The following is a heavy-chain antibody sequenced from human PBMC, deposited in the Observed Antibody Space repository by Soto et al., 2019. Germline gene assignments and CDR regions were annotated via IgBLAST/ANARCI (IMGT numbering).Heavy chain of an antibody. V-gene: IGHV4-4*02. CDR1: GGSISSSNW. CDR2: IYHSGST. J-gene: IGHJ5*02. CDR3: TRPSYSYGSGTNWFDP. D-gene: IGHD3-10*01. Sequence: SETLSLTCAVSGGSISSSNWWSWVRQPPGKGLEWIGEIYHSGSTNYNPSLKSRVTISVDKSKNQFSLKLSSVTAADTAVYYCTRPSYSYGSGTNWFDPWGQGTLVTVSS.